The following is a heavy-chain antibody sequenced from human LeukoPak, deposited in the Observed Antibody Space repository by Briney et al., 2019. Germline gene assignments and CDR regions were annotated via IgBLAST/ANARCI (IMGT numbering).Heavy chain of an antibody. CDR2: IIPIFGTA. CDR3: ARVHRSALTTVVTPWYYYMDV. J-gene: IGHJ6*03. Sequence: SVKVSCKASGGTFSSYAISWVRQAPGQGLEWMGGIIPIFGTANYAQKFQGRVTITTDESTSTAYMELSSLRSEDTAVYYCARVHRSALTTVVTPWYYYMDVWGKGTAVTVSS. CDR1: GGTFSSYA. V-gene: IGHV1-69*05. D-gene: IGHD4-23*01.